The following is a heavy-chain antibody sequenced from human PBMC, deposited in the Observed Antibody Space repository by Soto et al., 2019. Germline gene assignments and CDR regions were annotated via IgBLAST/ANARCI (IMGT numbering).Heavy chain of an antibody. CDR3: APLRRNDFYWYFAL. Sequence: QITLKESGPTLVKPTQTLTLTCTFSGFSLSTSGVGVGWIRQPPGKALEWLALIYWDDDKRYSPSLKSRLTTTKDTSKNQVGLTMTIMDPVDTATYYCAPLRRNDFYWYFALWGRGTLVTVSS. CDR2: IYWDDDK. D-gene: IGHD2-21*02. CDR1: GFSLSTSGVG. J-gene: IGHJ2*01. V-gene: IGHV2-5*02.